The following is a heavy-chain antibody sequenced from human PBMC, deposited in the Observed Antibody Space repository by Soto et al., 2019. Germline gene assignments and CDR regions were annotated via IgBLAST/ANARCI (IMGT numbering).Heavy chain of an antibody. CDR3: ARGRGYTFDY. V-gene: IGHV3-33*01. Sequence: QVQLVESGGGVVQPGRSLRLSCAASGFTFSNYGMHWVRQAPGKGLEWVAVIWYDENNKYYPDSVKGRFSISRDTSKNTVYLQMNSLRAEDTAVYYCARGRGYTFDYWGQGTLVTVSS. D-gene: IGHD5-18*01. J-gene: IGHJ4*02. CDR1: GFTFSNYG. CDR2: IWYDENNK.